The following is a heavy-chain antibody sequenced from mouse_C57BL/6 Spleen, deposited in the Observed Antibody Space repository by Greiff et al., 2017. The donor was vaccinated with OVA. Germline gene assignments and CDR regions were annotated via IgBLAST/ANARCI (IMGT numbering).Heavy chain of an antibody. D-gene: IGHD1-1*01. CDR1: GFTFSNYW. J-gene: IGHJ1*03. V-gene: IGHV6-3*01. CDR3: TDYYGSSYGYFDV. Sequence: DVKLQESGGGLVQPGGSMKLSCVASGFTFSNYWMNWVRQSPEKGLEWVAQIRLKSDNYATHYAESVKGRFTISRDDSKSSVYLQMNNLRAEDTGIYYCTDYYGSSYGYFDVWGTGTTVTVSS. CDR2: IRLKSDNYAT.